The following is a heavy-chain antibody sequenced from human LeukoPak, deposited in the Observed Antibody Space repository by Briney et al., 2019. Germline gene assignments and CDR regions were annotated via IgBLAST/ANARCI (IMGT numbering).Heavy chain of an antibody. Sequence: SETLSLTRAVYGGAFSGYYWSLIRPPPGKGVEWIGEINHSGSTNYNPSLKSRVTISVDTSKNQFSLKLSSVTAADTAAYYCARSYYKVWYFDLWGRGTLVTVSS. J-gene: IGHJ2*01. CDR2: INHSGST. V-gene: IGHV4-34*01. D-gene: IGHD3-10*01. CDR1: GGAFSGYY. CDR3: ARSYYKVWYFDL.